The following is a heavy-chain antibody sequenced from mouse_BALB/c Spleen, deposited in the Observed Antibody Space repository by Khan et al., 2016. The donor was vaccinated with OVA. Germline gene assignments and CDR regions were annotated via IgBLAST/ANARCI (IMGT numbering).Heavy chain of an antibody. CDR3: SRGGYGGLAY. J-gene: IGHJ3*01. D-gene: IGHD1-1*01. CDR2: LNPSNVGT. CDR1: GYSFPDYT. V-gene: IGHV1-18*01. Sequence: VQLQQSGPELVKPGASVKISCKASGYSFPDYTMNWVKQSHGKNLEWIGLLNPSNVGTNYNQKFKGKATLTVDKSSSTAHMELLSLTSEDSSVYYCSRGGYGGLAYWGQGTLVTVAA.